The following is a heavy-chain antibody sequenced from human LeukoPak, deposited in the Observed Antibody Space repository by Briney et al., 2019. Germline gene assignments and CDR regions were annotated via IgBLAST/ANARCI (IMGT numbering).Heavy chain of an antibody. CDR3: ARGLPNVPAAMLDQDDY. Sequence: SETLSLTCAVYGGSFSGYYWSWIRQPPRKGLEWIGEINHSGSTNYYPSLTSRVTISVDTSKNQLYLKLSSVTAADTAVYYCARGLPNVPAAMLDQDDYWGQGTLVTVSS. CDR1: GGSFSGYY. CDR2: INHSGST. V-gene: IGHV4-34*01. D-gene: IGHD2-2*01. J-gene: IGHJ4*02.